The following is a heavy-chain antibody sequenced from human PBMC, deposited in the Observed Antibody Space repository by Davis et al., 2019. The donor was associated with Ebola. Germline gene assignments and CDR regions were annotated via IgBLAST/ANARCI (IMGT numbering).Heavy chain of an antibody. V-gene: IGHV1-69*13. J-gene: IGHJ4*02. Sequence: SVKVSCKASGYMFTSYAINWVRQAPGQGLEWMGGIIPVFRTANYAQKFQGRLTVTADESTRTAYMELNGLRSEDTAVYYCAHLGPQRYCSGGGCHGYLDYWGQGTLVTVSS. CDR3: AHLGPQRYCSGGGCHGYLDY. D-gene: IGHD2-15*01. CDR1: GYMFTSYA. CDR2: IIPVFRTA.